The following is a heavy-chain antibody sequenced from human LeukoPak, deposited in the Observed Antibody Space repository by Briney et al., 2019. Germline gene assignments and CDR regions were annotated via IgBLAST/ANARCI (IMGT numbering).Heavy chain of an antibody. CDR2: IYYTGNT. CDR3: ARDSRRCSSTSCYTLTDY. D-gene: IGHD2-2*02. V-gene: IGHV4-39*07. Sequence: SETLSLTCLVSGGSISDRSYYWNWIRQSPEKGLEWIGSIYYTGNTKDNPSLKSRVTINVDTSKNQFSLKLSSVTAADTAVYYCARDSRRCSSTSCYTLTDYWGQGTLVTVSS. CDR1: GGSISDRSYY. J-gene: IGHJ4*02.